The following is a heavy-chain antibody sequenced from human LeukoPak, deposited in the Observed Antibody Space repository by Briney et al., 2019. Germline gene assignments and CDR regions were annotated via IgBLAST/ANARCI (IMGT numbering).Heavy chain of an antibody. CDR1: GGSFSGYY. Sequence: SETLSLTCAVHGGSFSGYYWSWIRQPPGKGLEWIGEINHSGSTNYNPSLKSRVAISVDTSKNQFSLKLSSVTAADTAVYYCARLRPMTYSSSWYWDAFDIWGQGTMVTVSS. J-gene: IGHJ3*02. V-gene: IGHV4-34*01. CDR2: INHSGST. D-gene: IGHD6-13*01. CDR3: ARLRPMTYSSSWYWDAFDI.